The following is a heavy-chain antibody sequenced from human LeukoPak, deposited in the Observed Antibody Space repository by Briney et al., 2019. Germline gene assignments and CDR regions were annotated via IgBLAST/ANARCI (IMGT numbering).Heavy chain of an antibody. J-gene: IGHJ6*02. CDR2: IYYSGST. CDR1: GGSISSYY. V-gene: IGHV4-59*08. Sequence: KTSETLSLTCTVSGGSISSYYWSWIRQPPGKGLKWIGYIYYSGSTNYNPSLKSRVTISVDTSKNQFSLKLSSVTAADTAVYYCARLYARAYGMDVWGQGTTVTVSS. D-gene: IGHD5/OR15-5a*01. CDR3: ARLYARAYGMDV.